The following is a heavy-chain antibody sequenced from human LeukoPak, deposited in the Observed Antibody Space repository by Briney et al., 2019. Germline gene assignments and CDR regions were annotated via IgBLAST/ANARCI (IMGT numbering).Heavy chain of an antibody. CDR1: GFTFNNFA. J-gene: IGHJ6*02. Sequence: PGRSLRLSCSASGFTFNNFALHWVRQAPGKGLEWAAVISYDGNNKYYADSVKGRFTISRDYSKKTLFLQMNSLRAEDTAVYYCAKEAGSHYDYYKFYGMDVWGQGTAVTVSS. D-gene: IGHD1-26*01. CDR2: ISYDGNNK. V-gene: IGHV3-30*18. CDR3: AKEAGSHYDYYKFYGMDV.